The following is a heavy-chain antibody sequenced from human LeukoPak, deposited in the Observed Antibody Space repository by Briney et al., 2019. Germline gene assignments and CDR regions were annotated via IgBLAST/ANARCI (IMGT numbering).Heavy chain of an antibody. V-gene: IGHV6-1*01. CDR1: GDSVSTDSAA. CDR3: SREKSVAGITWDYPYYGMDV. D-gene: IGHD6-19*01. CDR2: TYYRSKFYY. Sequence: SQTLSLTCVISGDSVSTDSAAWNWVRQSPSRGLEWLGRTYYRSKFYYDYAPSVKSRITINPDTSKNQFSLHLTSVTPEDTAVYYCSREKSVAGITWDYPYYGMDVWGQGTTVTISS. J-gene: IGHJ6*02.